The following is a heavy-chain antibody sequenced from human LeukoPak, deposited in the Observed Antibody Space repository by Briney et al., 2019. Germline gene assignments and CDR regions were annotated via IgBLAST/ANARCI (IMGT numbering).Heavy chain of an antibody. CDR2: ISSSGSTI. V-gene: IGHV3-11*04. J-gene: IGHJ3*02. CDR3: AKGTPTLAYCGGDCPWAFDI. D-gene: IGHD2-21*01. CDR1: GFTFSDYY. Sequence: GGSLRLSCAASGFTFSDYYMSWLRQAPGKGLEWVSYISSSGSTIYYADSVKGRFTISRDNSKNTLYLQMNSLRAEDTAVYYCAKGTPTLAYCGGDCPWAFDIWGQGTVVTVSS.